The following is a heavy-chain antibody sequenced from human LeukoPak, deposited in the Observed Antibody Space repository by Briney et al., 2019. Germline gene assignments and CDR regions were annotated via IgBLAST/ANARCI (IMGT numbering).Heavy chain of an antibody. D-gene: IGHD4-17*01. CDR3: AKVAWDGDYVDGY. CDR2: IYTTGST. CDR1: GGSVSGYY. Sequence: SETLSLTCTVSGGSVSGYYWNWIRQPAGRGLEWIGRIYTTGSTNYNPSLKSRVTMSVDTSKNQFSLKLFSVTAADTAVYYCAKVAWDGDYVDGYWGQGTLVTVSS. J-gene: IGHJ4*02. V-gene: IGHV4-4*07.